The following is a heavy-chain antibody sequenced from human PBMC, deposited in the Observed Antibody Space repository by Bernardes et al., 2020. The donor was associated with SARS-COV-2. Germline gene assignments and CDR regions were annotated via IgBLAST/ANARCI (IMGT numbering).Heavy chain of an antibody. CDR2: IKTNIGTA. V-gene: IGHV1-69*01. Sequence: GVIKTNIGTANYAQKFQGRVTITADESTSTAYMELSSLRSEDTAVYYCARSDSGYDSGVLYGMDVWGQGTT. D-gene: IGHD5-12*01. CDR3: ARSDSGYDSGVLYGMDV. J-gene: IGHJ6*02.